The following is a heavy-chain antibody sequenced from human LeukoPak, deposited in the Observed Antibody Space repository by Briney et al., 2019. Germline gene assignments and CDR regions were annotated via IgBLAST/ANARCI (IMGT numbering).Heavy chain of an antibody. Sequence: SGRSLRLSCAVTGVKFDDYGMRWVRQATGRGLEWVSGINWKTGNGIYAGSVKGRFTISRDNAKNSLYLQMSSLRAEDTALYYCTRRAARWQFDLWGRGTLLTVSS. CDR1: GVKFDDYG. D-gene: IGHD5-24*01. CDR2: INWKTGNG. J-gene: IGHJ2*01. CDR3: TRRAARWQFDL. V-gene: IGHV3-9*01.